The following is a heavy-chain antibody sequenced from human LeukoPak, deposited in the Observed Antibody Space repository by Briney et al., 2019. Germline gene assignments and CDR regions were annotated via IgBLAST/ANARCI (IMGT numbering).Heavy chain of an antibody. V-gene: IGHV3-74*01. J-gene: IGHJ5*02. Sequence: GGSLRLSCAASGFTFSNYWMHWVRQAPGKGLVWVSRINSDGRTTTYADSVKGRFTISRDNAKNTLYLQMNSLRDEDTAVYYCARERVTTGNWFDPWGQGTLVTLSS. CDR1: GFTFSNYW. CDR2: INSDGRTT. CDR3: ARERVTTGNWFDP. D-gene: IGHD4-17*01.